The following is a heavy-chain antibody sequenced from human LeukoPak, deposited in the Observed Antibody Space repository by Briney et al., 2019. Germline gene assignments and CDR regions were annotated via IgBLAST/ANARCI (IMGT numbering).Heavy chain of an antibody. CDR1: GFNFSPYA. CDR2: ISNDGTTE. V-gene: IGHV3-30-3*01. J-gene: IGHJ6*04. D-gene: IGHD2-2*01. CDR3: ATLRDIVVVATTPTDV. Sequence: GGSLRLSCVASGFNFSPYAVHWVRQAPGKGLEWVAIISNDGTTESYTDSVKGRFTISRDNFKNTLYLQMNGLRLEDTAVYCATLRDIVVVATTPTDVWGKGTTVIVSS.